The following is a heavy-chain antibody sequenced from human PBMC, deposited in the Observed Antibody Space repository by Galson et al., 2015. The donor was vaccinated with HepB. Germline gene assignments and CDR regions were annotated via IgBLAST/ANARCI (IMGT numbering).Heavy chain of an antibody. CDR1: GYTFTSYD. J-gene: IGHJ6*02. V-gene: IGHV1-8*01. D-gene: IGHD5-12*01. Sequence: SVKVSCKASGYTFTSYDINWVRQATGQGLEWMGWMNPNSGNTGYAQKFQGRVTMTRNTSISTAYMELSNLRSEDTAVYYCAREDIVATHITNYGMDVWGQGTTVTVSS. CDR2: MNPNSGNT. CDR3: AREDIVATHITNYGMDV.